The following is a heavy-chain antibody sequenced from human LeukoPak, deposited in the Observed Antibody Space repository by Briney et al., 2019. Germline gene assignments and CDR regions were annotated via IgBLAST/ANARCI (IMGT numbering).Heavy chain of an antibody. CDR2: ISSGGGST. D-gene: IGHD5-18*01. CDR3: AKKGGFTYGDPFDF. CDR1: GFTFSSYG. J-gene: IGHJ4*02. Sequence: GGSLRLSCAASGFTFSSYGISWVRQAPGKGLEWVSAISSGGGSTYYSDPVKGRFTISRDNSRNTLYLQMNSLRAEDTAVYHCAKKGGFTYGDPFDFWGQGTLVTVSS. V-gene: IGHV3-23*01.